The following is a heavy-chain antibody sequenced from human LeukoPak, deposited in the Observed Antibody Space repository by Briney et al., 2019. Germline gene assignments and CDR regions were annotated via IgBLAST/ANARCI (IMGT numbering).Heavy chain of an antibody. Sequence: GGSLRLSCAASVCTFSSSSMSWVRQAPGKGLEWISAISNNGGYTYYADSVQGRFTISRDNSKSTLCLQMNSLRAEDTAVYYCAKQLGYCSDGSCYFPYWGQGTLVTVSS. V-gene: IGHV3-23*01. CDR3: AKQLGYCSDGSCYFPY. D-gene: IGHD2-15*01. J-gene: IGHJ4*02. CDR1: VCTFSSSS. CDR2: ISNNGGYT.